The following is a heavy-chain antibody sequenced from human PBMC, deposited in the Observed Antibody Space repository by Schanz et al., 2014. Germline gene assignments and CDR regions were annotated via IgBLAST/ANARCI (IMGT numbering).Heavy chain of an antibody. CDR2: ISGFGTGA. CDR3: VKEGTVVSGSPRDY. J-gene: IGHJ4*02. V-gene: IGHV3-23*01. D-gene: IGHD3-10*01. CDR1: GFSFSNYA. Sequence: EEQLLESGGALVQPGGSLRLSCAASGFSFSNYALVWVRQPPGKGLEWISGISGFGTGAYYADSVKGRFSISRDNSKNTLYLQMDSLRAEDTAVYYCVKEGTVVSGSPRDYWGQGALVTVSS.